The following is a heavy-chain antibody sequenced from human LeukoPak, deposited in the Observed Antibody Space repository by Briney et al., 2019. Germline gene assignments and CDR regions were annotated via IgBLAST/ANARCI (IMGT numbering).Heavy chain of an antibody. V-gene: IGHV3-23*01. CDR2: ISGSGSGGST. J-gene: IGHJ3*02. CDR1: GFTFSSSA. D-gene: IGHD2-21*02. CDR3: AKVQAYCGGDCFRDAFDI. Sequence: GGSLRLSCAASGFTFSSSAMSWVRQAPGKGLEWVSNISGSGSGGSTYYADSVKGRFTISRDNSKNTLYLQMNSLRAEDTAVYYCAKVQAYCGGDCFRDAFDIWGQGTMVTVSS.